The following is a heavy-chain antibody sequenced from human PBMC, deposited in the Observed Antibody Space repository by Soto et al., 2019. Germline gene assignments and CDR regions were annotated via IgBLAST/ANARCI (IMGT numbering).Heavy chain of an antibody. J-gene: IGHJ5*02. D-gene: IGHD3-22*01. CDR2: IYYSWST. V-gene: IGHV4-59*01. Sequence: PSETLSLTCTVSGGSISSYYWSWIRLPPGKGLEWIGYIYYSWSTNYNPSLKSRVTISVDTSKNQFSLKLSSVTAADTAVYYCGRDGHYYDSSGYYHNWFDPWGQGTLVTVSS. CDR3: GRDGHYYDSSGYYHNWFDP. CDR1: GGSISSYY.